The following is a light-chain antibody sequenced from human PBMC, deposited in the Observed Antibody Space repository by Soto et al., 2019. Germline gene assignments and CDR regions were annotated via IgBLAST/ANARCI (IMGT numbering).Light chain of an antibody. V-gene: IGKV3-20*01. CDR2: DAS. J-gene: IGKJ5*01. CDR1: QSVSSY. CDR3: QQYSSSPIT. Sequence: EIVLTQSPATLSLSPGERATLSCRASQSVSSYLAWYQQKPGQAPRLLIYDASNRATGIPDRFSGGGSGTDFSLTISRLDPEDFAVYYCQQYSSSPITFGQGTRLETK.